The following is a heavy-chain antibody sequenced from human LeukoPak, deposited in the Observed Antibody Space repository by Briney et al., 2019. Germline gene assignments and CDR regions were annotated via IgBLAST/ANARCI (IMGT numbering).Heavy chain of an antibody. CDR3: AKGMTGYYDRPEGLFDY. CDR2: ISWNSGSI. D-gene: IGHD3-9*01. CDR1: GFTFDDYA. J-gene: IGHJ4*02. Sequence: PGGSLRLSCAASGFTFDDYAMHWVRQAPGKGLEWVSGISWNSGSIGYADSVKGRFTISRDNAKNSLYLQMSSLRAEDTALYYCAKGMTGYYDRPEGLFDYWGQGTLVTVSS. V-gene: IGHV3-9*01.